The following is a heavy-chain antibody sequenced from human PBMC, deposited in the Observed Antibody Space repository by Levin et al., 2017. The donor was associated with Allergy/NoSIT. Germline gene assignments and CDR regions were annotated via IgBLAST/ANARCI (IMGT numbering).Heavy chain of an antibody. Sequence: LSLTCAASGFTFSNYAMSWVRQAPGKGLEWVSAITNSGRTYYADSVKGRFTVSRDNSKNTLYLQMNSLRADDTAVYYCAKEMTTVVPVVDYWGQGTLVTVSS. CDR3: AKEMTTVVPVVDY. CDR1: GFTFSNYA. CDR2: ITNSGRT. J-gene: IGHJ4*02. V-gene: IGHV3-23*01. D-gene: IGHD4-23*01.